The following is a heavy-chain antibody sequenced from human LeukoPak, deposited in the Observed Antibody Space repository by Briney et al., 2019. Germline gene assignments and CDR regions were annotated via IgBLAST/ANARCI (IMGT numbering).Heavy chain of an antibody. CDR1: GGTFSSYA. V-gene: IGHV1-69*13. D-gene: IGHD3-9*01. CDR3: ATVPGRITYYDILTGYLGYFDS. J-gene: IGHJ4*02. Sequence: SVKVSCKASGGTFSSYAISWVRQAPGQGLEWMGGIIPIFGTANYAQKFQGRVTITADESTSTAYMELSSLRSEDTAVYYCATVPGRITYYDILTGYLGYFDSWGQGTLVTVSS. CDR2: IIPIFGTA.